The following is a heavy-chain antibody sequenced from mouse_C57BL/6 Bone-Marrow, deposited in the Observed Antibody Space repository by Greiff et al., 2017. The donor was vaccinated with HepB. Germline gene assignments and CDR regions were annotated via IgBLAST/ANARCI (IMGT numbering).Heavy chain of an antibody. Sequence: QVQLQQPGAELVRPGTSVKLSCKASGYTFTSYWMHWVKQRPGQGLEWIGVIDPSDSYTNYNQKFKGKATLTVDTSSSTAYMQLSSLTSEDSAVYYWAVITTVAYYFDYWGQGTTLTVSS. J-gene: IGHJ2*01. CDR3: AVITTVAYYFDY. V-gene: IGHV1-59*01. CDR1: GYTFTSYW. D-gene: IGHD1-1*01. CDR2: IDPSDSYT.